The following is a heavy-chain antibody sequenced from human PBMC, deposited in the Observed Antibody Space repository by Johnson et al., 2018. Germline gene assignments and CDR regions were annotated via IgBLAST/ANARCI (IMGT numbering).Heavy chain of an antibody. CDR3: TTEQPGQQGDCQLDY. J-gene: IGHJ4*02. CDR1: GFTFSYAW. CDR2: IKSQIDTGTA. V-gene: IGHV3-15*01. D-gene: IGHD2-21*01. Sequence: VQLVESGGGLVKPGGSLRLSCAASGFTFSYAWMTWVRQVPGKGLEWVGRIKSQIDTGTADYAAAVKGRFTISRDDSKNMLYLHMNSLQTEDTAIYYCTTEQPGQQGDCQLDYWGQGTLVTFSS.